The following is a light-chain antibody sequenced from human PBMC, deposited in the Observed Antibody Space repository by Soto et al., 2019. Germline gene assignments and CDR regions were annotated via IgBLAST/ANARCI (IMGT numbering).Light chain of an antibody. J-gene: IGKJ5*01. CDR1: QSVSSRC. CDR3: QQCGRSP. Sequence: IVLTQSPGTLSLSPGEGATLSCRASQSVSSRCLAWYQQKPGQAPRLLIYGASSRPTGIPDRFSGSGSGTDFSLTISRLEPEVFALYCCQQCGRSPFGHGTRLEIK. V-gene: IGKV3-20*01. CDR2: GAS.